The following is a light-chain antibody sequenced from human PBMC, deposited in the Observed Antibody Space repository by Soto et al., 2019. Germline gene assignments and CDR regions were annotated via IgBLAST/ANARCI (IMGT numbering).Light chain of an antibody. CDR1: SSNIGAGYD. CDR2: GNS. J-gene: IGLJ2*01. CDR3: QSYDISLSVV. Sequence: QAVVPQPPSVSGAPGQRVTISCTGSSSNIGAGYDVHWYHQLPGTAPKLLIYGNSNRPSGVPDRFSGSKSGTSASLAITGLQAEDEADYYCQSYDISLSVVFGGGTKLTVL. V-gene: IGLV1-40*01.